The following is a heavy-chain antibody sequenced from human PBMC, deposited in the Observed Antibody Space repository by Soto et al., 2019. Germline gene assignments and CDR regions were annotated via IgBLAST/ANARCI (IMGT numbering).Heavy chain of an antibody. CDR2: INGRGDRT. D-gene: IGHD1-26*01. CDR3: AKEGWGGSYEPYFDY. Sequence: EMQLMELGGGLVKAGGSLRLSCAASGFPSDTYDMSWVRQAPGKGLEWVSGINGRGDRTFVADSVKGRFSISRDSSKDTVYLQMSSLSPEDTAVYYCAKEGWGGSYEPYFDYWGQGTVVTVSS. J-gene: IGHJ4*02. V-gene: IGHV3-23*01. CDR1: GFPSDTYD.